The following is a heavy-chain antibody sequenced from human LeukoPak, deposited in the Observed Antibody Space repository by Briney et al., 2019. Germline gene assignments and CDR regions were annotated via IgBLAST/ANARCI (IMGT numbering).Heavy chain of an antibody. Sequence: GGSLRLSCAVSGFTFSTYNMNWVRQAPGKGLEWVSSITSTSTYIYYADSVKGRFTISRDNAKNSLYLQMNSLRAEDTAVYYCARVRKLGYCSGGSCSSFDYWGQGTLVTVSS. CDR2: ITSTSTYI. D-gene: IGHD2-15*01. CDR3: ARVRKLGYCSGGSCSSFDY. CDR1: GFTFSTYN. J-gene: IGHJ4*02. V-gene: IGHV3-21*01.